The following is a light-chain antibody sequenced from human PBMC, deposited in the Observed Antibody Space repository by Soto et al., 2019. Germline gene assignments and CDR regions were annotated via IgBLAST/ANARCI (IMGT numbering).Light chain of an antibody. CDR2: DAV. CDR1: QSVTGTN. J-gene: IGKJ2*01. Sequence: EIVLTQSPATLSLSPGERATLSCRASQSVTGTNLAWYQQRAGQAPRLLIYDAVRRATGIPDRFSGSGSGTDFTLTISRLEHEDFEVYSCHQSGSSLGTLGQGTKVDIK. V-gene: IGKV3-20*01. CDR3: HQSGSSLGT.